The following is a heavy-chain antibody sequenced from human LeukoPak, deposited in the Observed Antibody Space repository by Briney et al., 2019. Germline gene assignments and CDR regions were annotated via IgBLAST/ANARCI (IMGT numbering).Heavy chain of an antibody. CDR2: INPATGGT. V-gene: IGHV1-2*02. J-gene: IGHJ4*02. Sequence: ASVTVSFKCSGYTFTDYYIHWVRQAPGQGLGGVGWINPATGGTKFSQKFQGRVTLTRDTSSSTTYMDLNRLTSDDTAVYYCARDTRRGYTGYDMPGDWGQGTLVVVSS. CDR3: ARDTRRGYTGYDMPGD. CDR1: GYTFTDYY. D-gene: IGHD5-12*01.